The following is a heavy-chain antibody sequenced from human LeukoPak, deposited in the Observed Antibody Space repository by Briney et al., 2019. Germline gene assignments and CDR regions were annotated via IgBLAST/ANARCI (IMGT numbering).Heavy chain of an antibody. D-gene: IGHD3-22*01. CDR2: IYPGGVT. CDR3: AREIGYYFDSDDSRLRGRLDV. V-gene: IGHV3-53*01. J-gene: IGHJ6*04. CDR1: GLTINTNY. Sequence: GGSLRLSCAASGLTINTNYMNWVRQAPGRGLEWLSVIYPGGVTKYAESVKGRFTVSRDIAKNAVYLEMNDLRAEDTALYYCAREIGYYFDSDDSRLRGRLDVWGKGTSVTVSS.